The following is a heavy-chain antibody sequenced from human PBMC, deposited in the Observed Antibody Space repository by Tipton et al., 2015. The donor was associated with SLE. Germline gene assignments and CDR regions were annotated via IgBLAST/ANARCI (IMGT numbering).Heavy chain of an antibody. CDR1: GFTFSSFW. Sequence: LRLSCAASGFTFSSFWMSWVRQAPGKGLEWIGGINHSGSTNYNPSLMSRATISVDTSKNLFSLKLSSVTAADTAVYYCARETPGAGWFDSWGQGTLVTVSS. CDR2: INHSGST. CDR3: ARETPGAGWFDS. D-gene: IGHD6-13*01. J-gene: IGHJ5*01. V-gene: IGHV4-34*01.